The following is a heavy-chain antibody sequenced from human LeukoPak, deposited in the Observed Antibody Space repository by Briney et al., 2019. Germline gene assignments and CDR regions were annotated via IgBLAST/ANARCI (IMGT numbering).Heavy chain of an antibody. J-gene: IGHJ5*02. D-gene: IGHD4-11*01. Sequence: ASVKVFCKASGGTFSSYAISWVRQAPGQGLEWMGGIIPIFGTANYAQKFQGRVTITADESTSTAYMELSSLRSEDTAVYYCAREELYRTTVTTFTQKRFDPWGQGTLVTVSS. CDR1: GGTFSSYA. CDR3: AREELYRTTVTTFTQKRFDP. V-gene: IGHV1-69*13. CDR2: IIPIFGTA.